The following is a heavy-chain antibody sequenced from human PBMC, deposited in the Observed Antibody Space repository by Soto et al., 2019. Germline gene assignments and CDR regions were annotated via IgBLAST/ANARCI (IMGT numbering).Heavy chain of an antibody. J-gene: IGHJ3*01. CDR2: VWSNGINN. CDR3: VRERGPFDAFDF. V-gene: IGHV3-33*01. CDR1: GFSFSTYG. Sequence: PGGSLRLSCAASGFSFSTYGMPWLRQAPGKGLEWVAVVWSNGINNYYADSVSGRFTISIDNSKSSLYLQMNRLKAEDTAVYYCVRERGPFDAFDFWGQGTMVTVSS.